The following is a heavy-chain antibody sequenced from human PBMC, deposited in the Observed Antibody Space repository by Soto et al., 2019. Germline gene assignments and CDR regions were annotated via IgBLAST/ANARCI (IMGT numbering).Heavy chain of an antibody. CDR3: ARGAQRYCSGGSCYSFYCGVDV. V-gene: IGHV3-48*03. CDR1: GFTFSSYE. Sequence: PGGSLRLSCAASGFTFSSYEMNWVRQAPGKGLEWVSYISSSGSTIYYADSVKGRFTISRDNAKNSLYLQMNSLRAEDTAVYYCARGAQRYCSGGSCYSFYCGVDVWGQGTTVTVSS. J-gene: IGHJ6*02. D-gene: IGHD2-15*01. CDR2: ISSSGSTI.